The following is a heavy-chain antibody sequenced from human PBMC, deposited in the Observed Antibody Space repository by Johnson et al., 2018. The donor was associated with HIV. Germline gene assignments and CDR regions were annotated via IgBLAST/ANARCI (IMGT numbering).Heavy chain of an antibody. D-gene: IGHD6-13*01. CDR1: GFTFSTYV. J-gene: IGHJ3*02. CDR2: ITNSGSAT. CDR3: AKGGQQLAVPFDI. V-gene: IGHV3-23*04. Sequence: VQLVESGGGVVQPGGSLRLSCGASGFTFSTYVMTWVRQAPGKGLEWVSVITNSGSATDYAHSVKGRFTISRDNSKNTLYLDMTSLRGGDTAVYFCAKGGQQLAVPFDIWGQGTLVTVSS.